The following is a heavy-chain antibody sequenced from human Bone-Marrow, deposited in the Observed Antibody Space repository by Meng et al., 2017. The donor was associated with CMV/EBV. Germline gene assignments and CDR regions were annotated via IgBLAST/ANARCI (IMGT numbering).Heavy chain of an antibody. J-gene: IGHJ4*02. V-gene: IGHV4-39*07. CDR1: GGSIISMGYY. D-gene: IGHD1-26*01. CDR3: ARGASGKYYYHFDH. CDR2: ISDSGST. Sequence: GSLRPSCNVSGGSIISMGYYWGWIRQPPGKGLEWFGLISDSGSTYYNPSLRSRVTISVDTSKNQFSLWLSSVTAADSAVYYCARGASGKYYYHFDHWGQGALVTVSS.